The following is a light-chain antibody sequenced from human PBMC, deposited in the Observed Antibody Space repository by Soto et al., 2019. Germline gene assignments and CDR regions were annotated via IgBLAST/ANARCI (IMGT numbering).Light chain of an antibody. J-gene: IGKJ1*01. CDR3: LQDYNYPRT. CDR2: AAS. Sequence: IQITQSPSSLSASVGDRVTITCRASQGIRNDLGWYQQKPGKAPKLLIYAASSLQSGVPSRFSGSGSGTDFTLTISSMQPEAFATYYCLQDYNYPRTFGQGTKVDIK. CDR1: QGIRND. V-gene: IGKV1-6*01.